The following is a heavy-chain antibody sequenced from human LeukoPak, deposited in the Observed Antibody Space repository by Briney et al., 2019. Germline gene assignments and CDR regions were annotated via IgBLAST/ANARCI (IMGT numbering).Heavy chain of an antibody. CDR2: INHSGST. Sequence: SETLSLTCAVYGGSFSGYYWSWIRQPPGKGLEWIGEINHSGSTNYNPSLKGRVTISVDASRNQFSLKLSSVTAADTAVYYCARVGGWYYYDSSGYLDYWGQGTLVTVSS. V-gene: IGHV4-34*01. J-gene: IGHJ4*02. CDR3: ARVGGWYYYDSSGYLDY. D-gene: IGHD3-22*01. CDR1: GGSFSGYY.